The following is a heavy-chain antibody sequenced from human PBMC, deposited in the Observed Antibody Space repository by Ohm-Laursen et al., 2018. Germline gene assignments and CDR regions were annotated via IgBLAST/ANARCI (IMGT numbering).Heavy chain of an antibody. D-gene: IGHD3-16*01. V-gene: IGHV3-48*01. CDR3: ARAFGGAFDI. Sequence: SLRLSCSASGFTFSTYTMNWVRQAPGKGLEWVSYISSSSRTIYYADSVKGRFTISRDNAKNTLYLQMNSLRAEDTAVYYCARAFGGAFDIWGQGTMVTVSS. CDR1: GFTFSTYT. CDR2: ISSSSRTI. J-gene: IGHJ3*02.